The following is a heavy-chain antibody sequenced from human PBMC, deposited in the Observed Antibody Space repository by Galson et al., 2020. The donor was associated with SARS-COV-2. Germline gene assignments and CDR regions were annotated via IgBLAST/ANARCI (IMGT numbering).Heavy chain of an antibody. Sequence: ASETLSLTCTVSGGSISSYYWSWIRQPPGKGLEWIGYIYYSGSTNYNPSLESRVTISVDTSKNQFSLKLSSVTAADTAVYYCASDYYDSSGYYYGMDVWGQGTTVTVSS. V-gene: IGHV4-59*01. CDR2: IYYSGST. J-gene: IGHJ6*02. D-gene: IGHD3-22*01. CDR3: ASDYYDSSGYYYGMDV. CDR1: GGSISSYY.